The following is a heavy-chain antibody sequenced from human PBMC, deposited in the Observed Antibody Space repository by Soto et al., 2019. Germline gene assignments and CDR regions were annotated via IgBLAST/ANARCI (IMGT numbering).Heavy chain of an antibody. Sequence: QVPLVQSGAEVKKPGASVKVSCKASGYTFTGYYMHWVRQAPGQGLEWMGCINPNSGGTNYAQKLQGRVTMTRDTSISTAYMELSRLTSDDTAVYYCARRGGGGRLVDYWGQGTLVTVSS. D-gene: IGHD3-16*01. CDR3: ARRGGGGRLVDY. J-gene: IGHJ4*02. V-gene: IGHV1-2*02. CDR2: INPNSGGT. CDR1: GYTFTGYY.